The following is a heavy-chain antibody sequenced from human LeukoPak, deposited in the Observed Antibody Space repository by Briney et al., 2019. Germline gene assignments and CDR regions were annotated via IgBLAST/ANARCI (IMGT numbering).Heavy chain of an antibody. CDR2: ISYDGSNK. Sequence: PGGSLTLSCAASGFTFSSYVMHWVRQAPGKGLEWLGVISYDGSNKYYADSVKGRFTISRDNSKNPLYLQMNSLRAEDTAVYYCAKTGGSYSAGVDYWGQGTLVTVSS. V-gene: IGHV3-30*18. D-gene: IGHD1-26*01. CDR1: GFTFSSYV. CDR3: AKTGGSYSAGVDY. J-gene: IGHJ4*02.